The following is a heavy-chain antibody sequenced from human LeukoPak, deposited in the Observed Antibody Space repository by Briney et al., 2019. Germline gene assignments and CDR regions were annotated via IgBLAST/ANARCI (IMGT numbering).Heavy chain of an antibody. D-gene: IGHD2-8*01. J-gene: IGHJ4*02. CDR2: TKQDESEK. CDR3: ARGVFSLDY. Sequence: GGSLRLSCAASGFTFSTYTMNWVRQAPGKGLEWVANTKQDESEKYYVDSVKGRFTISRDNAKNSLYLQMNSLRAEDTAVYYCARGVFSLDYWGQGPQVTFSS. V-gene: IGHV3-7*05. CDR1: GFTFSTYT.